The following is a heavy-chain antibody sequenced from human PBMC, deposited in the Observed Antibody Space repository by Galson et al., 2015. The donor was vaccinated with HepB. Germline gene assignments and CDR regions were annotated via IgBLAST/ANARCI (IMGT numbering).Heavy chain of an antibody. D-gene: IGHD3-10*01. CDR3: ARSPYGSGSYKQDAFDI. CDR2: IDPSDSYT. CDR1: GYSFTSYW. V-gene: IGHV5-10-1*01. J-gene: IGHJ3*02. Sequence: QSGAEVKKPGESLRISCKGSGYSFTSYWISWVRQMPGKGLEWMGRIDPSDSYTNYSPSFQGHVTISADKSISTAYLQWSSLKASDTAMYYCARSPYGSGSYKQDAFDIWGQGTMVTVSS.